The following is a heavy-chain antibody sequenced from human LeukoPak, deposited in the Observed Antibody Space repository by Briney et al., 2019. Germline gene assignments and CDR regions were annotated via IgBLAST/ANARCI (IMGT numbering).Heavy chain of an antibody. D-gene: IGHD5-24*01. V-gene: IGHV4-59*02. Sequence: PSETLSLTCTVSGASVRSHYWGWIRQTPGKGLKWLGYGFYIGRTNYNPSLGSRVAISLDTSKNQFSLRLTAVTAADTAVYYCARRDGDNYDFDYWGQGILVTVSS. CDR3: ARRDGDNYDFDY. CDR2: GFYIGRT. J-gene: IGHJ4*02. CDR1: GASVRSHY.